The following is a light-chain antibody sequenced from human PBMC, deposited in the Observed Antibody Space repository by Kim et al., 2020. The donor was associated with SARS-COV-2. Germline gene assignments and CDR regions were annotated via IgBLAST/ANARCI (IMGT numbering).Light chain of an antibody. CDR3: SAWDSRLSAVV. V-gene: IGLV10-54*01. CDR2: RND. CDR1: SDNVGNEG. J-gene: IGLJ2*01. Sequence: QTATLPCPGNSDNVGNEGATWLQQHQGHPPKLLSYRNDNRPSGISERFSASRSGNTASLTITGLQPEDEADYYCSAWDSRLSAVVFGGGTQLTVL.